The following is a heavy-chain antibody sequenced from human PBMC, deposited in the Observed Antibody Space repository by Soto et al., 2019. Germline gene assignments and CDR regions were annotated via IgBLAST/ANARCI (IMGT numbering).Heavy chain of an antibody. D-gene: IGHD4-17*01. Sequence: SSETLSLTCGVSGYSISSGYYCAWVRQPPGKGLEWIGSINHSGNTYYNPSLKSRVTISVDTSKNQVSLELSSVTAADTAVYYCARSGDDYGSYIDYWGQGTLVTVSS. J-gene: IGHJ4*02. CDR3: ARSGDDYGSYIDY. CDR1: GYSISSGYY. CDR2: INHSGNT. V-gene: IGHV4-38-2*01.